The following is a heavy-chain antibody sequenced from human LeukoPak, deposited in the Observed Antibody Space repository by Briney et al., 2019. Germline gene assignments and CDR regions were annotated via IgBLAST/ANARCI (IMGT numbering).Heavy chain of an antibody. Sequence: GGSLRLSCAACGFTFSIYAMSWVRQAPGKGLEWVSAISGSGGSTYYADSVKGRFTISRDNSKNTLYLQMNSLRAEDTAVYYCAKDMGYYDSSGYLAYWGQGTLVTVSS. D-gene: IGHD3-22*01. CDR3: AKDMGYYDSSGYLAY. CDR2: ISGSGGST. CDR1: GFTFSIYA. J-gene: IGHJ4*02. V-gene: IGHV3-23*01.